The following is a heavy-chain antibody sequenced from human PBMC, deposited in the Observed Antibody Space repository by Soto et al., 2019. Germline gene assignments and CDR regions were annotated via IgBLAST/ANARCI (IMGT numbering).Heavy chain of an antibody. D-gene: IGHD2-21*02. CDR2: IYYSGST. CDR3: ARAAYCGGDCETLDY. Sequence: QVQLQESGPGLVKPSQTLSLTCTVSGGSISSGGYYWSWIRQHPGKGLEWIGYIYYSGSTYYNPSLKSRVTISVDTSRNQFARKLSSVTAADTAVYYCARAAYCGGDCETLDYWGQGTLVTVSS. V-gene: IGHV4-31*03. J-gene: IGHJ4*02. CDR1: GGSISSGGYY.